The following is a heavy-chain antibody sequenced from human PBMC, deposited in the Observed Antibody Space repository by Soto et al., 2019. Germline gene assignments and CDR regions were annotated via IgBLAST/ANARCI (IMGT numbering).Heavy chain of an antibody. CDR3: AKVYGDDLQH. CDR2: ISGSGGST. D-gene: IGHD4-17*01. CDR1: GFTFSSFA. V-gene: IGHV3-23*01. Sequence: PGGSLRLSCAASGFTFSSFAMSWVRQAPGKGLEWVSAISGSGGSTYYVDSVKGRFTISRDNSKNTLYLQMNSLRAEDTAVYYCAKVYGDDLQHWGQGTLVTVSS. J-gene: IGHJ1*01.